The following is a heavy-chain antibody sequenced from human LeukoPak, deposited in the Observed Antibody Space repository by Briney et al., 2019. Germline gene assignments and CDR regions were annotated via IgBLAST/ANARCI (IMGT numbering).Heavy chain of an antibody. CDR1: GGSISSYY. D-gene: IGHD3-22*01. J-gene: IGHJ5*02. CDR3: ARVYYYDSSGYYWFDP. CDR2: MSASGST. Sequence: SETLSLTCTVSGGSISSYYWSWIRQPAGRGLEWIGRMSASGSTNYSPSLKSRVTMSADTSKNQFSLLLNSVTAADTAVYYCARVYYYDSSGYYWFDPWGQGTLVTVSS. V-gene: IGHV4-4*07.